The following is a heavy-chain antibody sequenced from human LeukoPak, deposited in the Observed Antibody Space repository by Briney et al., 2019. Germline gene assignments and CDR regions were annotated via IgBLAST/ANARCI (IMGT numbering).Heavy chain of an antibody. V-gene: IGHV1-8*02. CDR2: MNPNSGNT. J-gene: IGHJ6*02. D-gene: IGHD3-3*01. CDR3: ARFLEWLSYYYYGMDV. Sequence: ASVKVSCKASGCTFTSYGISWVRQAPGQGLEWMEWMNPNSGNTGYAQKFQGRVTMTRNTSISTAYMELSSLRSEDTAVYYCARFLEWLSYYYYGMDVWGQGTTVTVSS. CDR1: GCTFTSYG.